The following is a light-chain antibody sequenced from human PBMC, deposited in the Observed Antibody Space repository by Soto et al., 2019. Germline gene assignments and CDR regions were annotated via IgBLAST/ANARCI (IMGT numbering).Light chain of an antibody. V-gene: IGLV7-46*01. J-gene: IGLJ2*01. CDR3: LLSYSGALG. CDR1: PGAVTRGHY. Sequence: QAVLTQAPSLTVSPGGTVTLTCASSPGAVTRGHYPYWLQQKPGHAPRTLISDTSNQHSWTPARFSGSLLGGKAALTLSGAQPEDEAEQYCLLSYSGALGFGGGTQRTGL. CDR2: DTS.